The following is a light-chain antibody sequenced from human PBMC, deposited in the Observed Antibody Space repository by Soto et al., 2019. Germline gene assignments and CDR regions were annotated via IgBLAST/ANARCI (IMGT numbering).Light chain of an antibody. CDR3: CSYAGKV. V-gene: IGLV2-23*01. J-gene: IGLJ1*01. CDR2: EGS. CDR1: SSDVGSYNL. Sequence: QSALTQPASVSGSPGQSITISCTGTSSDVGSYNLVSWYQQHPGKAPKLMIYEGSKRPSGVSNRLSGSKSGNTASLTISGLQAEDEADYYCCSYAGKVFGTGTKVTVL.